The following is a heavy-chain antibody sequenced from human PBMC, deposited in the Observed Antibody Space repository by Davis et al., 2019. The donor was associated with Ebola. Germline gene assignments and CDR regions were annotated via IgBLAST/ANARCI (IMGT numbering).Heavy chain of an antibody. V-gene: IGHV1-24*01. J-gene: IGHJ4*02. Sequence: KFQGRVTMTEDPSTDTAYMELSSLRSDDTAVYYCARGHSSGWYVFDYWGQGTLVTVSS. D-gene: IGHD6-19*01. CDR3: ARGHSSGWYVFDY.